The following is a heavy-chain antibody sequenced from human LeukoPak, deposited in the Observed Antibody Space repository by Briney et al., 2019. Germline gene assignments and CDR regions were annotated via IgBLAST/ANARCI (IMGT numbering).Heavy chain of an antibody. V-gene: IGHV3-21*04. CDR3: AKAPRRAAGTDFDY. D-gene: IGHD6-13*01. CDR2: ISSTSAYI. CDR1: GFALKSYS. J-gene: IGHJ4*02. Sequence: GGSLRLSCAGSGFALKSYSLSWVRQAPGRGLEWVSSISSTSAYIYYADSVKGRFTISRDNSKNTLYLQMNSLRAEDTAVYYCAKAPRRAAGTDFDYWGQGTLVTVSS.